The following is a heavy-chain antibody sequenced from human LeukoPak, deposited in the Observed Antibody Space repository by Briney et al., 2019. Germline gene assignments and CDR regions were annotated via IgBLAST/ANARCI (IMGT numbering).Heavy chain of an antibody. CDR3: ASDGYSYGYAAFDY. Sequence: PGGSLRLSCAASGFTFSSYAMHWVRQAPGKGLEWVAVISYDGSNKYYADSVKGRFTTSRDNSKNTLYLQMNSLRAEDTAVYYCASDGYSYGYAAFDYWGQGTLVTVSS. CDR2: ISYDGSNK. V-gene: IGHV3-30-3*01. J-gene: IGHJ4*02. D-gene: IGHD5-18*01. CDR1: GFTFSSYA.